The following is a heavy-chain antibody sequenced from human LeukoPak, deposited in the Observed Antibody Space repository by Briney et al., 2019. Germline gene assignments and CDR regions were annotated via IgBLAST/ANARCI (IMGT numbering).Heavy chain of an antibody. D-gene: IGHD3-3*01. CDR3: ARGRRYYDFWSGYSENWFDP. J-gene: IGHJ5*02. CDR1: GGSISNYY. CDR2: IYDSGST. Sequence: SETLSLTCSVSGGSISNYYWSWIRQPPGKGLEWIGYIYDSGSTKYNPSLKSRVTISVDTSKNQFSLKLSSVTAADTAVYYCARGRRYYDFWSGYSENWFDPWGQGTLVTVSS. V-gene: IGHV4-59*01.